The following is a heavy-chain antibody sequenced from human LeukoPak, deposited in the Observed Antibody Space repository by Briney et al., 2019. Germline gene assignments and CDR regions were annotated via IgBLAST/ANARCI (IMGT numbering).Heavy chain of an antibody. D-gene: IGHD3-22*01. Sequence: ASVKVSCKASGYTFTGYYMHWVRQAPGQGLEWMGRINPNSGGTNYAQKFQGRVTMTRDTSTSTVYMELSSLRSEDTAVYYCARDPRPSYDSSGYYYPGDYWGQGTLVTVSS. V-gene: IGHV1-2*06. CDR3: ARDPRPSYDSSGYYYPGDY. J-gene: IGHJ4*02. CDR1: GYTFTGYY. CDR2: INPNSGGT.